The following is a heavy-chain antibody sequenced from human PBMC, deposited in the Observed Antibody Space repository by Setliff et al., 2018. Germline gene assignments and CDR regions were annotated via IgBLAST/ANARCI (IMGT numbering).Heavy chain of an antibody. J-gene: IGHJ5*02. CDR2: IYYSGST. CDR3: ASEAVISPNWFDP. V-gene: IGHV4-31*03. CDR1: GGSISSGGYY. Sequence: ASETLSLTCTVSGGSISSGGYYWSWIRQHPGKGLEWIGYIYYSGSTYYSPSLKSRVTISVDTSKNQFSLKLSSVTAADTAVYYCASEAVISPNWFDPWGQGTLVTVSS. D-gene: IGHD3-10*01.